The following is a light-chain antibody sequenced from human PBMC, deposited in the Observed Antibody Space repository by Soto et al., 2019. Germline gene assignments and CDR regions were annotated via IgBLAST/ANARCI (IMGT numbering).Light chain of an antibody. CDR2: AAS. J-gene: IGKJ5*01. CDR3: QQYHTSSIT. CDR1: QGIRND. V-gene: IGKV1-17*01. Sequence: DIQMTQSPSSLSASVGDRVTITCRASQGIRNDLGWYQQKPGKAPKRLIYAASSLQSGVPSRFSGTGSGTEFTLTIDRLQPDDFATYYCQQYHTSSITFGQGTRLEIK.